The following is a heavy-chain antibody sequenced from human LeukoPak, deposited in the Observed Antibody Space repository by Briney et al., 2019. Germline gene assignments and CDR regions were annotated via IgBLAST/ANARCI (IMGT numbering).Heavy chain of an antibody. Sequence: PGGSLRLSCAASGFTFSSYWMHWVRQVPGKGLVWVSRIKGDGTSTSYSGSVKGRFTISRDNAKNTLYLQMNSLRAEDTAVYYCASGTASYYWGQGTLVTVSS. J-gene: IGHJ4*02. CDR3: ASGTASYY. V-gene: IGHV3-74*01. CDR1: GFTFSSYW. CDR2: IKGDGTST.